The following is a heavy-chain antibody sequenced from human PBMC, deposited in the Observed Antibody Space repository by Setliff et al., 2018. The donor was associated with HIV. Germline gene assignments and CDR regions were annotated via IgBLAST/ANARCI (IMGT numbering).Heavy chain of an antibody. V-gene: IGHV4-4*07. CDR3: ARSNPGITAGLLAY. CDR1: GVSIPTNY. J-gene: IGHJ4*02. D-gene: IGHD6-13*01. Sequence: SETLSLTCNISGVSIPTNYWNWIRQPAGKGLEWIGRIYTTGGTNYNPALKSRVTRSIDTSKNQISLKLNSATAADTATYYCARSNPGITAGLLAYWGPGTLVTVSS. CDR2: IYTTGGT.